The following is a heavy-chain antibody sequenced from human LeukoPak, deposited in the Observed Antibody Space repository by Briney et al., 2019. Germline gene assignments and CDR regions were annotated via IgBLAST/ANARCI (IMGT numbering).Heavy chain of an antibody. V-gene: IGHV3-64*01. CDR1: GPTSTMQA. CDR2: ISSNGGST. CDR3: ATPTTLTAFSRY. J-gene: IGHJ4*02. D-gene: IGHD2-21*02. Sequence: GGCRRPSWAPDGPTSTMQALDCVRQPPGKGLEYVSGISSNGGSTYYANSVKGRFTISRDNPKNTMYLQMGSLRAEHMAVYLRATPTTLTAFSRYGGQATLVTVSS.